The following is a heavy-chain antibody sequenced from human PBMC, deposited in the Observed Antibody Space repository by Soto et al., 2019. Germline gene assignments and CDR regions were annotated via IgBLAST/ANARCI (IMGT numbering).Heavy chain of an antibody. Sequence: QLQLVESGGGVVQPGRSLRLSCAASGFTFSSYGMHWVRQAPGKGLEWVAVIWYDGSKKYYADSVKGRFTISRDNSKNTLYLKMNSLRAEDTAVYYCARDGYCSGGSCYSVPVFDYWGQGTLVTVSS. CDR1: GFTFSSYG. CDR2: IWYDGSKK. V-gene: IGHV3-33*01. CDR3: ARDGYCSGGSCYSVPVFDY. J-gene: IGHJ4*02. D-gene: IGHD2-15*01.